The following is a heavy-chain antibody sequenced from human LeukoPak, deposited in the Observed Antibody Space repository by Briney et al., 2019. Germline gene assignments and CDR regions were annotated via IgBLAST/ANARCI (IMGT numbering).Heavy chain of an antibody. J-gene: IGHJ5*02. CDR3: AREGDKYANWFDT. V-gene: IGHV1-2*02. CDR1: GYTFSGYY. Sequence: ASVKVSCKASGYTFSGYYIHWVRQAPGQGLEWMGWINPNSGVTNYAQKFQGRVTMTRDTSISTAYMEVRSLRSDDTAVYYCAREGDKYANWFDTWGQGTLVTVSS. CDR2: INPNSGVT. D-gene: IGHD2-8*01.